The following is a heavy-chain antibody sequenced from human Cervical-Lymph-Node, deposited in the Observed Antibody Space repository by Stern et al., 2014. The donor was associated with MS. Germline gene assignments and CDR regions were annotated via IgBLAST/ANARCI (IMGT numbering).Heavy chain of an antibody. CDR2: IIPIIGIA. V-gene: IGHV1-69*01. Sequence: QVQLVQSGAEVKKPGSSVKVSCHTSGGTFNVYAINWLRQAPGQGLEWMGGIIPIIGIAHYAQKFQGRVTITADESTRTSSMQLSSLTSNDTAVYYCARDGRHTNNYGLDVWGQGTTVTVSS. CDR1: GGTFNVYA. J-gene: IGHJ6*02. CDR3: ARDGRHTNNYGLDV.